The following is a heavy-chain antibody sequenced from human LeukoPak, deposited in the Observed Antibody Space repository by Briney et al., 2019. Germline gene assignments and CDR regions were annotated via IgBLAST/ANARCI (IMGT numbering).Heavy chain of an antibody. Sequence: GESPKISCKGSGYSFTSYWIGWVRQMPGKGLEWMGIIYPGDSDIRYSPSFQGQVTISADKSISTAYLQRSSLKASDTAMYYCARPIQLWFPPDYWGQGTLVTVSS. J-gene: IGHJ4*02. CDR2: IYPGDSDI. CDR1: GYSFTSYW. V-gene: IGHV5-51*01. CDR3: ARPIQLWFPPDY. D-gene: IGHD5-18*01.